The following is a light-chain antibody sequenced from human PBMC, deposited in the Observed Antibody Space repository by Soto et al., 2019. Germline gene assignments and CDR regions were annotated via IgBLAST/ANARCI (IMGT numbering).Light chain of an antibody. J-gene: IGKJ4*01. CDR2: AAS. V-gene: IGKV1-39*01. CDR3: QQSYSSPPF. CDR1: QSISSY. Sequence: DIQTTQSPSSLSAFVGDRVTITCRASQSISSYLNWYQQKPGKAPKLLIYAASSLQSGVPSRFSGSGSGTEFTLTISSLQPEDFGTYYCQQSYSSPPFFGGGTKVDIK.